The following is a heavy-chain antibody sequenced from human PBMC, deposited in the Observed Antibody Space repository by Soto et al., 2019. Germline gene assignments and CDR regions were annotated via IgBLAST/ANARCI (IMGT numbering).Heavy chain of an antibody. CDR1: GYPFTSYA. Sequence: ASVKVSCKASGYPFTSYAMHWVRQAPGQRLEWMGWINAGNGNTKYSQKFQGRVTITRDTSASTAYMELSSLRSEDTAVYYCARLYSSSSQRHFDYWGQGTLVTVSS. CDR3: ARLYSSSSQRHFDY. D-gene: IGHD6-6*01. V-gene: IGHV1-3*01. J-gene: IGHJ4*02. CDR2: INAGNGNT.